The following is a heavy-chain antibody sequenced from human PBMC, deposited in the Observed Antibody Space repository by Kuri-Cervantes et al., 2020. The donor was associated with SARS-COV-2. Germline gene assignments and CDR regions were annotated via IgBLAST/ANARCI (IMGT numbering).Heavy chain of an antibody. D-gene: IGHD3-3*01. J-gene: IGHJ3*02. CDR1: GYPISSGYN. CDR2: IYHTGST. CDR3: ARGSITIFGVVIDAFDI. V-gene: IGHV4-38-2*01. Sequence: SETLSLTCGVSGYPISSGYNWGWIRQPPGKGLEWIGSIYHTGSTYYNPSLKSRVTISVDTSKNQFSLKLSSVTAADTAVYYCARGSITIFGVVIDAFDIWGQGTMVTVSS.